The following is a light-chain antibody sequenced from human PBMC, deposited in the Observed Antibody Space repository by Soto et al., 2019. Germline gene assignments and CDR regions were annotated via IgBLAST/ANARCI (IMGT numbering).Light chain of an antibody. CDR2: KAS. CDR3: QQYNDSFPYT. V-gene: IGKV1-5*03. CDR1: QSISTW. Sequence: DIQMTQSPSTLSASVGDRVTITCRASQSISTWLAWYQQKPGTAPKLLIYKASTLESGVPSRFSGSRSGTEFTLPVSSLQPDDFATYYCQQYNDSFPYTFGQGTKVDIK. J-gene: IGKJ2*01.